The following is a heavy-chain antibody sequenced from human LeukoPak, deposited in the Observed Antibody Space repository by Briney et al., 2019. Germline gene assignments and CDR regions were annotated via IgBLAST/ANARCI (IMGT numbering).Heavy chain of an antibody. CDR1: SYNFANYW. V-gene: IGHV5-51*01. J-gene: IGHJ5*02. CDR3: ARRDYTSVWFDP. CDR2: IYPGGSRT. D-gene: IGHD4-11*01. Sequence: GESLKISCKASSYNFANYWIGWVRQMPGKGLEWMGLIYPGGSRTIYSPSFQGQVTISVDWSTSTVYLQWNTLKASDTAMYYCARRDYTSVWFDPWGQGTLVTVSS.